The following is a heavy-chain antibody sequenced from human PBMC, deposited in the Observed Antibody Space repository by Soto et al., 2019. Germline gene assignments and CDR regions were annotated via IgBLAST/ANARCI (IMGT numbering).Heavy chain of an antibody. J-gene: IGHJ5*02. CDR1: GGTFSSYT. V-gene: IGHV1-69*04. CDR3: ARDSGSSGWPTFNNWFDP. D-gene: IGHD6-19*01. Sequence: SVKVSCKASGGTFSSYTISWVRQAPGQGLEWMGRIIPILGIANYAQKFQGRVTITADKSTSTAYMELSSLRSEDTAVYYCARDSGSSGWPTFNNWFDPWGQGTLVTVSS. CDR2: IIPILGIA.